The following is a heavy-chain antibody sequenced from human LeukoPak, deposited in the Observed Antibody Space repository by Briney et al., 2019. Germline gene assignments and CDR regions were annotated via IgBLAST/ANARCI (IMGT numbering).Heavy chain of an antibody. CDR1: GFTFSSYA. V-gene: IGHV3-30-3*01. CDR3: ARSRTYYGSGSSVPC. D-gene: IGHD3-10*01. CDR2: ISYDGSNK. Sequence: PGGSLRLSCAASGFTFSSYAMHWVRQAPGKGLEWVAVISYDGSNKYYADSVKGRFTISRDNSKNTLYLQMNSLRAEDTAVYYCARSRTYYGSGSSVPCWGQGTLVTVSS. J-gene: IGHJ4*02.